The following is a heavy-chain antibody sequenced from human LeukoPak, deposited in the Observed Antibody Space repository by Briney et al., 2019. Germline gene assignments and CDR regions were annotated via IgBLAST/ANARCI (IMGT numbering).Heavy chain of an antibody. CDR1: GFTFSIYS. CDR2: ISGSGGST. CDR3: AKDLGNYYDSSGYFLTPYFDY. V-gene: IGHV3-23*01. Sequence: PGGSLRLSCAASGFTFSIYSMSWVCQAPGKGLEWVSAISGSGGSTYYADSVKGRFTISRDNSKNTLYLQMNSLRAEDTAVYYCAKDLGNYYDSSGYFLTPYFDYWGQGTLVTVSS. D-gene: IGHD3-22*01. J-gene: IGHJ4*02.